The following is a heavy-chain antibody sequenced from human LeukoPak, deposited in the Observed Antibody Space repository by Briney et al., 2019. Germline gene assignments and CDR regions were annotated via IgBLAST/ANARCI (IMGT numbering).Heavy chain of an antibody. D-gene: IGHD3-16*01. V-gene: IGHV3-73*01. J-gene: IGHJ4*02. CDR3: TRRGGMPFDY. CDR2: IRSKANSYAT. CDR1: GFTFSGSA. Sequence: GGSLRLSSAASGFTFSGSAMHWVRQASGKGLEWVGRIRSKANSYATAYAASVKGRFTISRDDSKNTAYLQMNSLKTEDTAVYYCTRRGGMPFDYWGQGTLVTVSS.